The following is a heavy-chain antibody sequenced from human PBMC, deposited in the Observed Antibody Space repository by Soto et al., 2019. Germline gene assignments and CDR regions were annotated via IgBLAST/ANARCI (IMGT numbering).Heavy chain of an antibody. D-gene: IGHD1-26*01. J-gene: IGHJ4*02. CDR2: ISGSGGST. Sequence: EVQLLESGGGLVQPGGSLRLSGAASGFTFSSYVMSWVRQAPGKGLEWVSAISGSGGSTYYADSVKGRFTISRDNSKNPLYLQMNSLRAEDTAVYYCAKEELRGYDDETQSDYWGQGTLVTVSS. V-gene: IGHV3-23*01. CDR1: GFTFSSYV. CDR3: AKEELRGYDDETQSDY.